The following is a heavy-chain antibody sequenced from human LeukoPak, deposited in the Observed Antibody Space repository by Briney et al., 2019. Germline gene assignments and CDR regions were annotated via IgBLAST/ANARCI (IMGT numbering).Heavy chain of an antibody. Sequence: PGGSLRLSCAASEFTFSSYWVTWVRQAPGKGLEWVAVISYDGSNKYYADSVKGRFTISRDNSKNTLYLQMNSLRAEDTAVYYCAKAFSVLRYFDWLLPIDYWGQGTLVTVSS. CDR2: ISYDGSNK. CDR3: AKAFSVLRYFDWLLPIDY. CDR1: EFTFSSYW. V-gene: IGHV3-30*18. J-gene: IGHJ4*02. D-gene: IGHD3-9*01.